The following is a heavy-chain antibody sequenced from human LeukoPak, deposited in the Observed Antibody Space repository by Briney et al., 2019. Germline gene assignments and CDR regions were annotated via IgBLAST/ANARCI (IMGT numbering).Heavy chain of an antibody. CDR3: ARGSRGVAGTSAFDI. J-gene: IGHJ3*02. Sequence: TGGSLRLSCAASGFTFSSSAMHWVRQAPGKGLEWVAVISYDGSNKYYADSVKGRFTISRDNSKNTLYLQMNSLRAEDTAVYYCARGSRGVAGTSAFDIWGQGTMVTVSS. V-gene: IGHV3-30-3*01. CDR2: ISYDGSNK. D-gene: IGHD6-19*01. CDR1: GFTFSSSA.